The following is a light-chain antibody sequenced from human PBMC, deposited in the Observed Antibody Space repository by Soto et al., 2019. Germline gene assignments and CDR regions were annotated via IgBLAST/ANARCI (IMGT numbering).Light chain of an antibody. CDR2: VGS. J-gene: IGKJ2*01. CDR1: QSLLHSNGYNF. Sequence: DIVMTQSPPTLPVTPGEPASISCRSSQSLLHSNGYNFLDWYLQRPGQSPQLLIYVGSNRPSGVPDRFSGSGSGTDFTLKISRVEAEDVGSYYCMQARQPPYTFGQGTNLEIK. V-gene: IGKV2-28*01. CDR3: MQARQPPYT.